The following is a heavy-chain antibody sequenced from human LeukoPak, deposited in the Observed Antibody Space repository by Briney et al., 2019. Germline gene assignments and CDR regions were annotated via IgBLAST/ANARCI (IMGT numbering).Heavy chain of an antibody. J-gene: IGHJ6*03. CDR2: IYTSGST. CDR1: GGSISSYY. V-gene: IGHV4-4*07. Sequence: SETLSLTCTVSGGSISSYYWSWIRQPAGKGLEWIGRIYTSGSTNYNPSLKSRVTISVDKSKNQFSLKLSSVTAADTAVYYCARVRSPYYYYYMDVWGKGTTVTVS. CDR3: ARVRSPYYYYYMDV.